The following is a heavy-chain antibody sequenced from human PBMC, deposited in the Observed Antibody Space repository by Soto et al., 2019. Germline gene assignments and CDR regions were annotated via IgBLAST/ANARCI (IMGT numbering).Heavy chain of an antibody. V-gene: IGHV3-21*01. CDR2: ISSSSYI. CDR3: ARDLRWGKYYYGMDV. J-gene: IGHJ6*02. D-gene: IGHD3-16*01. CDR1: GFTFSSYS. Sequence: GGSLRLSCAASGFTFSSYSMNWVRQAPGKGLEWVSSISSSSYIYYADSVKGRFTISRDNAKNSLYLQMNSLRAEDTAVYYCARDLRWGKYYYGMDVWGQGTTVTVSS.